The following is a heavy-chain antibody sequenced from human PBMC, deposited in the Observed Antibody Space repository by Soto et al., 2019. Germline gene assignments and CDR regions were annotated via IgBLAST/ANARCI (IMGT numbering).Heavy chain of an antibody. Sequence: PGGSLRLSCAASGFTFSSYSMNWVRQAPGKGLEWVSSLSSSSSYIYYADSAKGRFTISRDNAKNSLYLQMNSLRAEDTAVYYCARDRYSSSWSGLNWFDPWGQGTLVTVSS. J-gene: IGHJ5*02. CDR2: LSSSSSYI. V-gene: IGHV3-21*01. CDR3: ARDRYSSSWSGLNWFDP. D-gene: IGHD6-13*01. CDR1: GFTFSSYS.